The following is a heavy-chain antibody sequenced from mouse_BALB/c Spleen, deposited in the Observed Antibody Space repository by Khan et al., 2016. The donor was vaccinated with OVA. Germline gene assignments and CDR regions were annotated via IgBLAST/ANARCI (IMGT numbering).Heavy chain of an antibody. D-gene: IGHD3-2*02. V-gene: IGHV1-76*01. Sequence: QIQLVQSGAELVRPGTSVKLSCKTSGYIFTSYWIHWVKQRSGQGLEWIARIYPGTDNTYYSEKFKDKAILTADKSSSTAYLQLSSLKSEDSAVFFCAREEALYYFDYWGQGTTLTVSS. J-gene: IGHJ2*01. CDR3: AREEALYYFDY. CDR2: IYPGTDNT. CDR1: GYIFTSYW.